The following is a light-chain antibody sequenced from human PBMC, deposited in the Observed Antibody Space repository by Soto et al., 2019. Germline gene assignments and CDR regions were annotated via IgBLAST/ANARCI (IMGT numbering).Light chain of an antibody. J-gene: IGKJ5*01. V-gene: IGKV3-15*01. Sequence: EIMMTQSPATLSVSPGERATLSCRASQSVSSNLAWYQQKPGQAPRLLIYGASTRATGIPARFSGSGSGTEFTLTISSLQSEDFAVYYYQQYNNWPITFGQGTRLEIK. CDR3: QQYNNWPIT. CDR2: GAS. CDR1: QSVSSN.